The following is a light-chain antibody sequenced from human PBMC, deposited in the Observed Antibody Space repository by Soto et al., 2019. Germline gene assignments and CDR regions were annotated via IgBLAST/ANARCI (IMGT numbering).Light chain of an antibody. CDR1: QSLNND. V-gene: IGKV1-5*01. CDR3: QQYHRSSIT. J-gene: IGKJ5*01. CDR2: DAS. Sequence: DIQMTQSPSTLSASVGDSVTITCRASQSLNNDLAWYQQKPGKAPSLLIYDASTLERGVPSRFSGTGSGTEFTLAINSLQPDDFATYYCQQYHRSSITFGQGTRLEIK.